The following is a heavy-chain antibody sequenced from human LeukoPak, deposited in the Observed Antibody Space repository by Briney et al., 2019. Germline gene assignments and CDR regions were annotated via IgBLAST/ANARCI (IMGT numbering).Heavy chain of an antibody. Sequence: SETLSLTCTVSGGSISSSSYYWGWIRQPPGKGLEWIGSIYYSGSTYYNPSLKSRVTISVDTSKNQFSLKLSSVTAADTAVYYCARDSDFRTGYLYYFDYWGQGTLVTVSS. CDR1: GGSISSSSYY. CDR2: IYYSGST. CDR3: ARDSDFRTGYLYYFDY. D-gene: IGHD3-9*01. V-gene: IGHV4-39*07. J-gene: IGHJ4*02.